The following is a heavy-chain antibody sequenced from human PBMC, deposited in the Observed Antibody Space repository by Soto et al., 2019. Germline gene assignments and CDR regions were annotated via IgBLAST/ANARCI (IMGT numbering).Heavy chain of an antibody. V-gene: IGHV4-39*01. J-gene: IGHJ5*02. CDR1: GGSISSSSYY. CDR2: IYYSGST. CDR3: ARGVAVPPWFDP. D-gene: IGHD6-19*01. Sequence: PSETLSLTCTVSGGSISSSSYYWGWIRQPPGKGLEWIGSIYYSGSTYYNPSLKSRVTISVDTSKNQFSLKLSSVTAADTAVYYCARGVAVPPWFDPWGQGTLVTVSS.